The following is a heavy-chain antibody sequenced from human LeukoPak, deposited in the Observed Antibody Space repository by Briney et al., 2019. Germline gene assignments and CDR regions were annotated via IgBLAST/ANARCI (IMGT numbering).Heavy chain of an antibody. Sequence: SETLSLTCTVSGGSISSSSYYWGWIRQPPGKGLEWIGSIYYSGSTYYNPSLKSRVTISVDTSKNQFSLKLSSVTAADTAVYYCARDIGYSSSWLYYYYMDVWGKGTTVTVSS. CDR1: GGSISSSSYY. V-gene: IGHV4-39*07. CDR3: ARDIGYSSSWLYYYYMDV. J-gene: IGHJ6*03. CDR2: IYYSGST. D-gene: IGHD6-13*01.